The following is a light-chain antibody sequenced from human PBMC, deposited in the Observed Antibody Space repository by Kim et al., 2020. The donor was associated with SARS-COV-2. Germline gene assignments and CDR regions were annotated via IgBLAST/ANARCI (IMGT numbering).Light chain of an antibody. V-gene: IGLV2-11*03. CDR1: SSDVGGYDL. Sequence: GRSVTISCTGTSSDVGGYDLVSWYQQHPGKAPKLMICDVSNRPSGVPDRFSGSKSGNTASLTISGLQADDEADYYCCSYAGSYTWVFGGGTQLTVL. CDR2: DVS. CDR3: CSYAGSYTWV. J-gene: IGLJ3*02.